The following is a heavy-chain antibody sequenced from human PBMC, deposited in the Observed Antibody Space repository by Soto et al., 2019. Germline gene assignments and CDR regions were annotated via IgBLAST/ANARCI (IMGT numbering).Heavy chain of an antibody. CDR2: IYHSGRT. D-gene: IGHD2-21*02. CDR1: GDSISSTNW. J-gene: IGHJ4*02. CDR3: ASSIRVTSGYFAY. V-gene: IGHV4-4*02. Sequence: QVQLQESGPGLVKPSGTLSLTCVVSGDSISSTNWWTWVRQSPGQGLEWIGKIYHSGRTNDNPSLKGRVTISVKQSKNQVSPEFSAVTSADTAVDDCASSIRVTSGYFAYWGQGSLVTVSS.